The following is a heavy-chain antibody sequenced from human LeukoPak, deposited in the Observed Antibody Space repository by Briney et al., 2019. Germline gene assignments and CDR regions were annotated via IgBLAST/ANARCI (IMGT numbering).Heavy chain of an antibody. CDR3: ARGWNYAFRFDY. Sequence: GGSLRLSCAASGFTFTDYWMTWFRQAPGKGLEWVAHIKQDGSEKYYGDSVKGRFTISRDNAKNLVYLQMNSLGAEDTAVYYCARGWNYAFRFDYWGQGTLVTVSS. V-gene: IGHV3-7*01. CDR2: IKQDGSEK. D-gene: IGHD1-7*01. J-gene: IGHJ4*02. CDR1: GFTFTDYW.